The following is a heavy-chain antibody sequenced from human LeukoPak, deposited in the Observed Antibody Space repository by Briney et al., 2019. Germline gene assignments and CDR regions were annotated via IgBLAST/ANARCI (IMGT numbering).Heavy chain of an antibody. CDR1: GDSVSSNSAA. CDR3: ARGGSITVAGNNWFDP. CDR2: TYYRSKRYS. Sequence: SQTLSLTCAISGDSVSSNSAAWNWIRQSPSRGLEWLGRTYYRSKRYSAYALSVKSRITINPDTSKNQFSLQLNSVTPEDTAVYYCARGGSITVAGNNWFDPWGQGTLVTVSS. D-gene: IGHD6-19*01. J-gene: IGHJ5*02. V-gene: IGHV6-1*01.